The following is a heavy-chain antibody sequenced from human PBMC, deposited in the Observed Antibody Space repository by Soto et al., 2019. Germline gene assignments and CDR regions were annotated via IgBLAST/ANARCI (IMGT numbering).Heavy chain of an antibody. D-gene: IGHD3-22*01. Sequence: SETLSLTCTVSNGSISPYYWSWIRQSPGKGLEWIGYIYYAGSFTYNPSLKSRVTISLNTSKNEFSLRLTSVTAADTAVYYCARLGGYYQALDSWGQGTLVTVSS. J-gene: IGHJ4*02. V-gene: IGHV4-59*08. CDR3: ARLGGYYQALDS. CDR2: IYYAGSF. CDR1: NGSISPYY.